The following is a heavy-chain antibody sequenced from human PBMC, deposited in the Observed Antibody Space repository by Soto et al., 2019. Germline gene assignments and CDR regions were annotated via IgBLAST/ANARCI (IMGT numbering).Heavy chain of an antibody. V-gene: IGHV3-66*01. D-gene: IGHD3-10*01. Sequence: EVQLVESGGGLVQPGGSRRLSCAASGFTDSSHFMSWVRQAPGKGLEWVSVIYSGGGTYYADSVKGRFTISRDNSKNTLYLQMSSLRDEDTAVYYCARGYYGSGVGYFDSWGQGTLVTVSS. CDR3: ARGYYGSGVGYFDS. CDR1: GFTDSSHF. J-gene: IGHJ4*02. CDR2: IYSGGGT.